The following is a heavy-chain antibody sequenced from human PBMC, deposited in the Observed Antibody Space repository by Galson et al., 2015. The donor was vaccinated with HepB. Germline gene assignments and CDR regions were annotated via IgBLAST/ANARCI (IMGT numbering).Heavy chain of an antibody. J-gene: IGHJ4*02. V-gene: IGHV3-33*01. CDR2: IWHDGGNQ. CDR1: GFPFERYG. CDR3: TRENNIATLASFDL. Sequence: SLRLSCAASGFPFERYGMHWVRQAPGKGLEWIALIWHDGGNQYYADSVKGRSSVSRDNSKNTLYLQMNSLRAEDTALYYCTRENNIATLASFDLWGQGTLVTVSS. D-gene: IGHD5-12*01.